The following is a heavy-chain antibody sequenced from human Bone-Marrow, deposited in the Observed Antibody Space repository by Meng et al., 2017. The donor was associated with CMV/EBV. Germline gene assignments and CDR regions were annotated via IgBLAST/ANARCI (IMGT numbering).Heavy chain of an antibody. J-gene: IGHJ6*02. Sequence: ASVKVSCKASGYTFTGYYMHWVRQAPGQGLEWMGWINPNSGGTNYAQKFQGRVTMTRDTSISTAYMELSRLRSEDTAVYYCARDIVVVPAAIWGYYYYGMAVWGPGTTVTVSS. D-gene: IGHD2-2*01. CDR3: ARDIVVVPAAIWGYYYYGMAV. CDR1: GYTFTGYY. V-gene: IGHV1-2*02. CDR2: INPNSGGT.